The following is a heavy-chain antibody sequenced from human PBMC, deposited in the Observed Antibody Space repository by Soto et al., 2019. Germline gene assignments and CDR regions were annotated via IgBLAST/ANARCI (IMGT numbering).Heavy chain of an antibody. Sequence: EVQLLESGGGLEQPGGSLRLSCAASGFTFSSYAMSWVRQAPGKGLEWVAAISDGGGSTYYADSVKGRFTISRDNSKNTLYLQMNGLRAGDTAVYYWATEYYYNSGAYYTHWGQGTLVTVSS. CDR1: GFTFSSYA. CDR3: ATEYYYNSGAYYTH. D-gene: IGHD3-22*01. J-gene: IGHJ4*02. CDR2: ISDGGGST. V-gene: IGHV3-23*01.